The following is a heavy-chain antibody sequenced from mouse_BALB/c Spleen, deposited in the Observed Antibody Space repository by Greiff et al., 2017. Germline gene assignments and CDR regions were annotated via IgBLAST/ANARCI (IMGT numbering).Heavy chain of an antibody. V-gene: IGHV1-20*02. CDR3: AREGYGNSYYAMDY. D-gene: IGHD2-1*01. Sequence: VQLQQSGPELVKPGASVKISCKASGYSFTGYFMNWVMQSHGKSLEWIGRINPYNGDTFYNQKFKGKATLTVDKSSSTAHMELRSLASEDSAVYDCAREGYGNSYYAMDYWGQGTAVTVAS. J-gene: IGHJ4*01. CDR1: GYSFTGYF. CDR2: INPYNGDT.